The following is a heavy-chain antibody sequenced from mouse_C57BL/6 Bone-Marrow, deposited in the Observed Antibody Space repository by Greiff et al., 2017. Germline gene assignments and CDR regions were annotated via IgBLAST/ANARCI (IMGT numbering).Heavy chain of an antibody. CDR1: GYSITSDY. CDR3: ARYKTTYWYFDV. D-gene: IGHD2-13*01. Sequence: EVKVIESGPGLAKPSQTLSLTCSVTGYSITSDYWNWIRKFPGNKLEHMGYISYSGSTYYNPSLKSRISITRDTSKNQYYLQLNSVTTEDTATYYCARYKTTYWYFDVWGTGTTVTVSS. CDR2: ISYSGST. J-gene: IGHJ1*03. V-gene: IGHV3-8*01.